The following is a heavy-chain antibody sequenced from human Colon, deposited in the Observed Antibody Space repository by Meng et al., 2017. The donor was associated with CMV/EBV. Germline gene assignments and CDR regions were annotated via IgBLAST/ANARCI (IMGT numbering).Heavy chain of an antibody. D-gene: IGHD2-8*02. CDR1: GFTFSSYW. Sequence: GGSLRLSCAASGFTFSSYWMSWVRQAPGKGLEWVANIKQDGSEKYYVDSVKGRFTISRDNAKNSLYLQMNNLRAEDTALYYCARDSGYCTGSTCSGWFDPWGQGTLVTVSS. CDR2: IKQDGSEK. J-gene: IGHJ5*02. V-gene: IGHV3-7*01. CDR3: ARDSGYCTGSTCSGWFDP.